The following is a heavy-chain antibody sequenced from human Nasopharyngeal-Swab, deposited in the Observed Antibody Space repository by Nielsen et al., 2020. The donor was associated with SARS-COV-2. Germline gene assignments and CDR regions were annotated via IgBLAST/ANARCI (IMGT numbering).Heavy chain of an antibody. CDR3: ARRDSSGYYYFDY. CDR1: GFTFSNTW. J-gene: IGHJ4*02. CDR2: ISPDGSEG. D-gene: IGHD3-22*01. V-gene: IGHV3-7*01. Sequence: GESLKISCTASGFTFSNTWMSWVRQTPGNGLEWVADISPDGSEGNSVDSMKGRFTISRDNAKNSLYLQMNSLRAEDTAVYYCARRDSSGYYYFDYWGQGTLVTVSS.